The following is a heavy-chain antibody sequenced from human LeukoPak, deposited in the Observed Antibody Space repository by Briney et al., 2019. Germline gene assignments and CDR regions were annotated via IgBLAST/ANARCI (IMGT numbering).Heavy chain of an antibody. D-gene: IGHD2-8*01. CDR3: AREDTGVAFDI. CDR1: GFTFSSY. V-gene: IGHV3-21*06. J-gene: IGHJ3*02. Sequence: SGGSLRLSCAASGFTFSSYMNWVRQAPGKGLEWVSSISSTSSYIYYADSVKGRFTISRDNAKNSLYLQMNSLRVEDTAVYYCAREDTGVAFDIWGQGTTVTV. CDR2: ISSTSSYI.